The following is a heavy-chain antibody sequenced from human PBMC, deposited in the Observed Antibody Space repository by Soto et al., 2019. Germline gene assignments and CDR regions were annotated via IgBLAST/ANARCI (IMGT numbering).Heavy chain of an antibody. Sequence: GGSLRLSCAASGFTFDNYAMSWVRQAPGKGLEWVSSFSGSGGRTYYADSVKGRFTISRDNSKKTLYLQMKSLRAEDTAVYYCAKDLLTHYYDSLDVWGQGTMVTVSS. CDR1: GFTFDNYA. J-gene: IGHJ3*01. D-gene: IGHD3-22*01. CDR2: FSGSGGRT. V-gene: IGHV3-23*01. CDR3: AKDLLTHYYDSLDV.